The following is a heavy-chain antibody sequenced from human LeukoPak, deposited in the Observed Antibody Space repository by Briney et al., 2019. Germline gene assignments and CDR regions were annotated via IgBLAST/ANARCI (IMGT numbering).Heavy chain of an antibody. J-gene: IGHJ5*02. CDR3: ARPYYYDSRIDP. CDR1: GGSISSGDHY. V-gene: IGHV4-30-4*01. CDR2: MYYSGST. Sequence: SETLSLTCTVSGGSISSGDHYWSWIRQPPGKGLEWIAYMYYSGSTYYNPSLKSRVTMSADTSKNQLSLKLSSVTAADTAVYYCARPYYYDSRIDPWGQGILVTVSS. D-gene: IGHD3-22*01.